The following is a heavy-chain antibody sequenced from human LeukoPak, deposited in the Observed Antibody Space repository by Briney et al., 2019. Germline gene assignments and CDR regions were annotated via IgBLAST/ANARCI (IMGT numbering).Heavy chain of an antibody. D-gene: IGHD2-21*02. Sequence: PPGGSLRLSCAASGFTFSSYSMTWVRQAPGKGLEWVSYISSSSSTIYYADSVKGRFTISRDNAKNSLYLQMNSLRAEDTAVYYCARDSTYCGGDCYGPAGFGYWGQGTLVTVSS. CDR3: ARDSTYCGGDCYGPAGFGY. CDR1: GFTFSSYS. J-gene: IGHJ4*02. V-gene: IGHV3-48*01. CDR2: ISSSSSTI.